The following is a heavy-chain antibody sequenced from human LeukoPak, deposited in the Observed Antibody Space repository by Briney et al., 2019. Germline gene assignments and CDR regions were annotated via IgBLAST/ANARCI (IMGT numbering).Heavy chain of an antibody. J-gene: IGHJ4*02. Sequence: ASVKVSCKSSGYTFTGYNMQWLRQAPGQGLEWMGWINPNSGGTNYAQKFQGRVTMTRDTSISTAYMELSRLRSDDTAVYYCAKDGHFDYWGQGILVTVSS. V-gene: IGHV1-2*02. CDR1: GYTFTGYN. CDR3: AKDGHFDY. CDR2: INPNSGGT.